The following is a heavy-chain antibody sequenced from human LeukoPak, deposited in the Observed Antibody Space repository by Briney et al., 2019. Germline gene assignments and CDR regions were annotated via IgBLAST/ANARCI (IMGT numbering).Heavy chain of an antibody. Sequence: GGSLRLSCAASGFTFSNYWMHWVRQDPGKGLVWVSRISTDGSSTTYADSVKGRFTISRDNAKNTLYLQMNSLRAEDTAVYYCARGYYGSGTHLDYWGQGTLVTVSS. CDR1: GFTFSNYW. J-gene: IGHJ4*02. CDR2: ISTDGSST. D-gene: IGHD3-10*01. CDR3: ARGYYGSGTHLDY. V-gene: IGHV3-74*03.